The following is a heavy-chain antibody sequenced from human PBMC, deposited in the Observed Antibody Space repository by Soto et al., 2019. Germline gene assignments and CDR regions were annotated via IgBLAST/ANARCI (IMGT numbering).Heavy chain of an antibody. CDR1: GGSISSSSYY. J-gene: IGHJ4*02. D-gene: IGHD3-3*01. CDR2: IYYSGST. Sequence: SETLSLTCTVSGGSISSSSYYWGWIRQPPGKGLEWIGRIYYSGSTYYNPSLKSRVTISVDTSKNQFSLKLSSVTAADTAVYYCASWYYGGVFDYWGQGTLVTVSS. V-gene: IGHV4-39*01. CDR3: ASWYYGGVFDY.